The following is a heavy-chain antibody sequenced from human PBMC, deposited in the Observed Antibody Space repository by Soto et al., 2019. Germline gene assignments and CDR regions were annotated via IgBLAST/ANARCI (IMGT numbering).Heavy chain of an antibody. J-gene: IGHJ6*02. Sequence: RGSFRLSCAASGFTFSSYSMNWGLQAPGKGLEWVSYISSSSSTIYYADSVKGRFTISRDNAKNTLYLQMNSLRDEDTAVYYCARDLAWSYLGGYYSYYGMDVWGQGTTVTVSS. V-gene: IGHV3-48*02. CDR1: GFTFSSYS. D-gene: IGHD3-10*01. CDR2: ISSSSSTI. CDR3: ARDLAWSYLGGYYSYYGMDV.